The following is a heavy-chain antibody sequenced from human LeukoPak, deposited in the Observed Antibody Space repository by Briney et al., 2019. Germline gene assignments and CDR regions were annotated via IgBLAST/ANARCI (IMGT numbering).Heavy chain of an antibody. D-gene: IGHD1-26*01. CDR2: ISESGGST. J-gene: IGHJ4*02. V-gene: IGHV3-23*01. CDR1: GFAFSSYA. Sequence: GGSLRLSCAASGFAFSSYAMSWVRQAPGKGLEWVSGISESGGSTYYAGSVKGRLTTSRDNSKNTLYLQMNSLRVEDTAVYYCAKVHYSGSSTYYFDYWGEGTLVTVSS. CDR3: AKVHYSGSSTYYFDY.